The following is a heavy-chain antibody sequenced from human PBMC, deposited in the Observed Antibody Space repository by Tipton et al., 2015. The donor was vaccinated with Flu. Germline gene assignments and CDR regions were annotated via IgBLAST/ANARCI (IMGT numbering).Heavy chain of an antibody. Sequence: SLRLSCAASGFTFSSYEMNWVRQAPGKGPEWVSHIGSDGSKIYYADSVRGRFTISRDNAKNSLYLQMKTLRAEDTGVYYCLTGGDNGYVLRDWGQGTLVTVSS. J-gene: IGHJ4*02. CDR2: IGSDGSKI. CDR1: GFTFSSYE. D-gene: IGHD5-12*01. V-gene: IGHV3-48*03. CDR3: LTGGDNGYVLRD.